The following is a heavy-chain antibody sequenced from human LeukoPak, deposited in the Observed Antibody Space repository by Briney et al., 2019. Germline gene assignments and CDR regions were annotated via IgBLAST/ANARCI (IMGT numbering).Heavy chain of an antibody. CDR1: GGSISSSSYY. D-gene: IGHD5-18*01. V-gene: IGHV4-39*07. Sequence: SETLSLTCTVSGGSISSSSYYWGWIRQPPGKGLEWIGSIYYSGTTHYNPSLESRVTISVDTSKNQFSLKLASVTATDTAVYYCAKGAGGFSYYNWFDPWGQGTLVTVSS. J-gene: IGHJ5*02. CDR3: AKGAGGFSYYNWFDP. CDR2: IYYSGTT.